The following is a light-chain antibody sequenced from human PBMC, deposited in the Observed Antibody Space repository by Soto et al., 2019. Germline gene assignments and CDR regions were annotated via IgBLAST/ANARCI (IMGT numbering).Light chain of an antibody. CDR2: EVS. Sequence: QSVLTQPASVSGSPGQSITISCTGTSSDVGAYNYVSWYQQHPGKAPKLMIYEVSNRPSGVSNRFSGSKSGNTASLTISGLQAEDEGDYYCSSYTSGSTWVFGGGTKVTVL. CDR3: SSYTSGSTWV. CDR1: SSDVGAYNY. V-gene: IGLV2-14*01. J-gene: IGLJ3*02.